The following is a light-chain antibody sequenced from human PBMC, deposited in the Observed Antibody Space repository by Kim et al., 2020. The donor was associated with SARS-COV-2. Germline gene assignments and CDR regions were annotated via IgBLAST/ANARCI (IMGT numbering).Light chain of an antibody. CDR1: NFNIGNNY. J-gene: IGLJ2*01. CDR2: DNN. CDR3: GTWDTNLNAV. V-gene: IGLV1-51*01. Sequence: QSVLTQPPSVFAAPGQNVTISCSGSNFNIGNNYVAWYQQLPGTAPKLLIYDNNRRPSGIPDRFSGSKSGTSAALGITGLQTGDEAVYYCGTWDTNLNAVFGGGAQLTVL.